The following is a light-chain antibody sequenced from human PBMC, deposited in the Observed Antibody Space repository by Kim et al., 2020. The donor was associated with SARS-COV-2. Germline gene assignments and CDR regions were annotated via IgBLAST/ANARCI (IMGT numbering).Light chain of an antibody. CDR2: GAS. CDR3: QQYAGSPYT. CDR1: QSVSSGN. V-gene: IGKV3-20*01. J-gene: IGKJ2*01. Sequence: EIVLTQSPGTLSLSLGQRATLSCRASQSVSSGNLAWYQQKPGQAPRLLIYGASSRVPGIPDRFSGGGSGTDFTLTISGLEPEDFAMYYCQQYAGSPYTFGQGTKLEI.